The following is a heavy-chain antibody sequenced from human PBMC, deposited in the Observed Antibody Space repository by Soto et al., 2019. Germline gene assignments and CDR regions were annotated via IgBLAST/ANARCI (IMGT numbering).Heavy chain of an antibody. CDR3: ASLRATGYYFDY. V-gene: IGHV4-59*12. CDR1: GGSISSYY. J-gene: IGHJ4*02. D-gene: IGHD5-12*01. CDR2: IYYSGST. Sequence: SETLSLTCTVSGGSISSYYWSWIRQPPGKGLEWIGYIYYSGSTNYNPSLKSRVTISVDTSKNQFSLKLSSVTAADTAAYYCASLRATGYYFDYWGQGTLVTVSS.